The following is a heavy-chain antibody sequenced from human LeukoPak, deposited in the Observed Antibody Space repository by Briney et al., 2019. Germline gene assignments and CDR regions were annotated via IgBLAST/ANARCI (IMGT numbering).Heavy chain of an antibody. CDR3: ARIFDSMIRGVFLSLDS. D-gene: IGHD3-10*01. V-gene: IGHV3-48*03. Sequence: PGGSLRLSCTIFGGTLSTYEFNWVRQAPGKGPEWISYMSRTADRIDHADSVKGRFTMSRDNAKNSLYLQMNSLRAEDTAVYYCARIFDSMIRGVFLSLDSWGQGTLVTVSS. J-gene: IGHJ5*01. CDR2: MSRTADRI. CDR1: GGTLSTYE.